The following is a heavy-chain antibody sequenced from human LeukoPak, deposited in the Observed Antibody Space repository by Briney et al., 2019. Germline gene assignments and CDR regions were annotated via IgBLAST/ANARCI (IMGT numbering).Heavy chain of an antibody. J-gene: IGHJ3*02. V-gene: IGHV3-21*01. CDR1: GFTFSSYS. CDR2: ISSSSSYI. D-gene: IGHD3-22*01. Sequence: GGSLRLSCAASGFTFSSYSMNWVRHAPGKGLEWVSSISSSSSYIYYADSVKGRFTISRDNAKNSLYLQMNSLRAEDTAVYYCAGSYYDSSGYYVKDDAFDIWGQGTMVTVSS. CDR3: AGSYYDSSGYYVKDDAFDI.